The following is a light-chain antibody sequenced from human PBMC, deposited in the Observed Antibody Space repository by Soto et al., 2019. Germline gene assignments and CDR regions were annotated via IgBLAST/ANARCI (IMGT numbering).Light chain of an antibody. Sequence: DIVMTQSPLSLPVTPGEPASISCRSIXSLLHSNGYNYLDWYLQKPGQSPQLLIYLGSNRASGVPDRFSGSGSGTDFTLKISRVEAEDVGVYYCMQALQTPWTFGQGTKVDIK. CDR3: MQALQTPWT. CDR1: XSLLHSNGYNY. V-gene: IGKV2-28*01. J-gene: IGKJ1*01. CDR2: LGS.